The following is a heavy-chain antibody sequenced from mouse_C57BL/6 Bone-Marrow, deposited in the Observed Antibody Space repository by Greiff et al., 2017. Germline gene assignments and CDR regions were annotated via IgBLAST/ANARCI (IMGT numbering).Heavy chain of an antibody. CDR2: IYPRSGNT. CDR3: ARSPFYYYGSSPWYFDV. CDR1: GYTFTSYG. Sequence: QVQLKESGAELARPGASVKLSCKASGYTFTSYGISWVKQRTGQGLEWIGEIYPRSGNTYYNEKFKGKATLTADKSSSTAYMELRSLTSEDSAVYFCARSPFYYYGSSPWYFDVWGTGTTVTVSS. J-gene: IGHJ1*03. D-gene: IGHD1-1*01. V-gene: IGHV1-81*01.